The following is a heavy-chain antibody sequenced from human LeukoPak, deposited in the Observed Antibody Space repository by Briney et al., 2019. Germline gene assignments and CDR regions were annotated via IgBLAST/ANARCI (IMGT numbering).Heavy chain of an antibody. V-gene: IGHV4-34*01. D-gene: IGHD3-16*02. J-gene: IGHJ4*02. Sequence: SETLSLTCAVYGGSFSGDYWSWIRQPPGKGLEWIGKINHSGSTNYNPSLKSRVTISVDTSKNQFSLKLSSVTAADTAVYYCHSYDYVWGSYRDDYWGQGALVTVSS. CDR3: HSYDYVWGSYRDDY. CDR2: INHSGST. CDR1: GGSFSGDY.